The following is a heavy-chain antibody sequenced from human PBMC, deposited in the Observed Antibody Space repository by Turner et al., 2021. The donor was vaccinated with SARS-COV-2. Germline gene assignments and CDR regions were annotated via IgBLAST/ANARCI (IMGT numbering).Heavy chain of an antibody. D-gene: IGHD3-22*01. V-gene: IGHV3-21*01. CDR1: GFAFSSYT. CDR2: ISSSSSNI. CDR3: ARARWHYYDSSGYYPDAFDI. J-gene: IGHJ3*02. Sequence: EVQLVESGGGLVKPGGSLRVSCAASGFAFSSYTMYWVRQAPGKGLEWVSSISSSSSNIYYADSVKGRFTISRDNAKNSLYLQMNSLRAEDTAVYYCARARWHYYDSSGYYPDAFDIWGQGTMVTVSS.